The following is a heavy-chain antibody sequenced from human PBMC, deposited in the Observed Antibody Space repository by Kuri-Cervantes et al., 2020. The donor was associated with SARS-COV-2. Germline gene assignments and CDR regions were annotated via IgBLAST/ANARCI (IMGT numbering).Heavy chain of an antibody. Sequence: GGSLRLYCAASGFTFSSYAMSWVRQAPGKGLEWVSAISGNGGSTYYADSVKGRFTISRDNSKNTLYLQMNSLRAEDTAVYYCAKSRWQQLSWLDYWGQGTLVTVSS. CDR3: AKSRWQQLSWLDY. D-gene: IGHD6-13*01. J-gene: IGHJ4*02. CDR1: GFTFSSYA. V-gene: IGHV3-23*01. CDR2: ISGNGGST.